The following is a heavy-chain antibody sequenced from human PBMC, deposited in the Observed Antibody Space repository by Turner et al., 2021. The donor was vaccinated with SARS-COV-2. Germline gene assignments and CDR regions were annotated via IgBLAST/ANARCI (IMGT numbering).Heavy chain of an antibody. D-gene: IGHD3-22*01. CDR3: ARRQFRSYYYDSSGYPYYFDY. CDR1: GGSISSSSYY. J-gene: IGHJ4*02. CDR2: IYYSGNT. Sequence: QPQLQESGPGLVKPSETLSLTCTVSGGSISSSSYYWGWLRQPPGKGLEWIGSIYYSGNTYCNPSLKSLVTMSVDTSKNQFSLELSSVTAADAAVYYFARRQFRSYYYDSSGYPYYFDYWGRGTLVTVSS. V-gene: IGHV4-39*01.